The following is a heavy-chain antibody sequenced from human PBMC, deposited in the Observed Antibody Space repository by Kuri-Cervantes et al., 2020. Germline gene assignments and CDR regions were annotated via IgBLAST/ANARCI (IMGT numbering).Heavy chain of an antibody. V-gene: IGHV4-61*08. CDR2: IYYSGST. D-gene: IGHD3-22*01. J-gene: IGHJ2*01. Sequence: SETLSLTCTVSGGSISSGDYYWSWIRQPPGKGLEWIGYIYYSGSTYYNPSLKSRVTISVDTSKNQFTLKLISVTAADTAVYYCSRDGYYSDSDGYQVNWYFDLWGRGTLVTVSS. CDR1: GGSISSGDYY. CDR3: SRDGYYSDSDGYQVNWYFDL.